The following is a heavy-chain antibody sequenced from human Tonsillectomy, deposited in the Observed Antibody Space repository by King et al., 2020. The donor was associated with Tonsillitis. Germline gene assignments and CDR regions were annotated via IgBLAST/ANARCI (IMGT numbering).Heavy chain of an antibody. Sequence: QLVQSGGEVKKAGASVKVSCKASGYTFTSYGISWVRQAPGQGLEWMGWIVPYNDNTKYAQNLQGRVIMTTDTSTSTAYMELRSLRSDDTAVYYCARVPGMVALYQFDYWGQGTLVTVSS. J-gene: IGHJ4*02. CDR1: GYTFTSYG. CDR3: ARVPGMVALYQFDY. D-gene: IGHD1-26*01. CDR2: IVPYNDNT. V-gene: IGHV1-18*01.